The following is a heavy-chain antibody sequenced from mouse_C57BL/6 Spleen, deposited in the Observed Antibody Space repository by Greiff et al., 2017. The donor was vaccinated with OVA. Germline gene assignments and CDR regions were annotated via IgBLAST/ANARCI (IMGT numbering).Heavy chain of an antibody. Sequence: QVQLQQSGAELVKPGASVKLSCKASGYTFTSYWMHWVKQRPGQGLEWIGMIHPNSGSTNYNEKFKSKATLTVDKSSSTAYMQLSGLTSEDSAVYYCARRGYDYNDYWGQGTTLTVSS. CDR1: GYTFTSYW. D-gene: IGHD2-4*01. V-gene: IGHV1-64*01. J-gene: IGHJ2*01. CDR2: IHPNSGST. CDR3: ARRGYDYNDY.